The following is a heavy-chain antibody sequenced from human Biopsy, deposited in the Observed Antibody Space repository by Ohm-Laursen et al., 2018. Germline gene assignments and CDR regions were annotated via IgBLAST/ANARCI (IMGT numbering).Heavy chain of an antibody. V-gene: IGHV3-9*01. CDR3: VRGYSSSWSGYLDH. CDR1: GFTFDDHV. CDR2: ISWDGGSE. D-gene: IGHD3-3*01. Sequence: SLRLSCAAAGFTFDDHVMHWVRQAPGKGLEWVSGISWDGGSEGYADSVKGRFTISRDNAKNSLFLQMNSLITEDTALYYCVRGYSSSWSGYLDHWGQGTLVTVSS. J-gene: IGHJ4*02.